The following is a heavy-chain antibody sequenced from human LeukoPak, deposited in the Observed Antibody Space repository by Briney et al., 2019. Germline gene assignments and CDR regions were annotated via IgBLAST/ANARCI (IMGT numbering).Heavy chain of an antibody. J-gene: IGHJ4*02. V-gene: IGHV6-1*01. D-gene: IGHD1-1*01. CDR1: GDSVSSSSAA. CDR2: TYYRSKWYN. CDR3: AREGSEGYLFDY. Sequence: SQTLSLTCAISGDSVSSSSAAWSWIRQSPSRGLEWLGRTYYRSKWYNDYAVKSRITINPDTSKNQFSLQLKSMTPEDTAVYYCAREGSEGYLFDYWGQGTLVTVSS.